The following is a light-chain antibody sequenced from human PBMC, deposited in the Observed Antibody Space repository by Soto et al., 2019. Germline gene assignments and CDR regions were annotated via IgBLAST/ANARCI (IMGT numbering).Light chain of an antibody. Sequence: SALTQPPSASGTPGQRVTISCSGSSSSFASNTVNWYQHLPGTAPKLLIYGSNQRPSGVPDRFSGSKFGTAASLAISGLRSEDEAVYYCASWDDRLGAVIFGGGTKVTVL. CDR2: GSN. J-gene: IGLJ2*01. CDR1: SSSFASNT. V-gene: IGLV1-47*02. CDR3: ASWDDRLGAVI.